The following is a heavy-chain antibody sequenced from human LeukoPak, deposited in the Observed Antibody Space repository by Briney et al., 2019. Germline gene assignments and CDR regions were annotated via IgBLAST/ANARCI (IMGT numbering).Heavy chain of an antibody. V-gene: IGHV3-53*01. CDR3: GMAAAGYDY. CDR1: VFTVSINY. D-gene: IGHD6-13*01. J-gene: IGHJ4*02. CDR2: IYSGGST. Sequence: GGSLRLSCAASVFTVSINYMSWVRQAPGERVWCGSVIYSGGSTYYADSVKGRFTISRDNSKNTLYLQMNSLRAEDTAVYYCGMAAAGYDYWGQGTLVTVSS.